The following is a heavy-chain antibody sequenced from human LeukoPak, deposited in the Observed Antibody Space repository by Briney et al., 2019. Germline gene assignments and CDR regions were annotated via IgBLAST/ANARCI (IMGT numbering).Heavy chain of an antibody. V-gene: IGHV3-23*01. D-gene: IGHD5-18*01. CDR2: ISGSGGIT. CDR3: AKDIAQGYTFGSIEQDY. CDR1: GFTFSSYA. J-gene: IGHJ4*02. Sequence: PGGSLRLSCAASGFTFSSYAMNWVRQAPGKGLEWVSAISGSGGITYYADSVKGRFTISRDNSKDTLSLQMNSLRAEDTAVYYCAKDIAQGYTFGSIEQDYWGQGTLVTVSS.